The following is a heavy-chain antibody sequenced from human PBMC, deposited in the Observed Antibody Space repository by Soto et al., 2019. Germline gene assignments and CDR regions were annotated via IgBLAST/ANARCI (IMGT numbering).Heavy chain of an antibody. V-gene: IGHV4-59*01. CDR2: VYYTGST. CDR3: ARAVPTYDYIWGSYRTSTKFDP. J-gene: IGHJ5*02. D-gene: IGHD3-16*02. Sequence: TSETLSLTCTVSGGSISSNYWSWIRQPPGKGLEWIGCVYYTGSTNYNPSLKSRVTISVDTSKNQFSLKVNSVTDADTAVYYCARAVPTYDYIWGSYRTSTKFDPWGQGTLVTVSS. CDR1: GGSISSNY.